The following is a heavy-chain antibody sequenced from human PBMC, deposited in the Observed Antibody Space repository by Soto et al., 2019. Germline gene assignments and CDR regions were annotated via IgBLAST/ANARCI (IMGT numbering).Heavy chain of an antibody. CDR2: IKQDGSEK. CDR1: GFTFSGYS. Sequence: EVQLVESGGGLVQPGGSLRLSCAASGFTFSGYSMSWVRQAPGKGLEWVANIKQDGSEKYDVASVKGRFTSSRDNAKNSVYLQMHSLRADDTAVYYCERQRGCDYWGQGTLGTV. V-gene: IGHV3-7*01. J-gene: IGHJ4*02. CDR3: ERQRGCDY. D-gene: IGHD1-1*01.